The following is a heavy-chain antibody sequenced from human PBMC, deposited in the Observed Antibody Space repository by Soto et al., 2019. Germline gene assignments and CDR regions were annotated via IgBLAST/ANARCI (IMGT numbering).Heavy chain of an antibody. CDR2: IYLGDSHT. J-gene: IGHJ4*01. CDR1: GYIFTNYW. V-gene: IGHV5-51*01. Sequence: GESLKISCQGSGYIFTNYWTGWVRQMPGKGLEWLGFIYLGDSHTRYSWTFTGQVTISADMLISTAYVPSSSLMASDPVMFYCARLANIFYFDCWGHGTLVTVAS. CDR3: ARLANIFYFDC. D-gene: IGHD2-21*01.